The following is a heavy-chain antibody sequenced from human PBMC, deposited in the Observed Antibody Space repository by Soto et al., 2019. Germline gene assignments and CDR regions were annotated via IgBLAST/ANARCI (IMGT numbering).Heavy chain of an antibody. CDR2: IYHSGST. J-gene: IGHJ4*02. Sequence: QVQLQESGPGLVKPSGTLSLTCAVSGGSISSSNWWSWVRQPPGEGLEWIGEIYHSGSTNYNPSLKSLVTISVDKSKNQFSLKLSSVTAADTAVYYCARDAASLDCSSTSCYVFDYWGQGTLVTVSS. V-gene: IGHV4-4*02. CDR3: ARDAASLDCSSTSCYVFDY. CDR1: GGSISSSNW. D-gene: IGHD2-2*01.